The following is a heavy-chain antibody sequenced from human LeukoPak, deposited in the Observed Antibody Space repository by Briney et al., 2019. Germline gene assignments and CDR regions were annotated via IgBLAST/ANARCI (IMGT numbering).Heavy chain of an antibody. CDR3: AKGSGIAQGSDYGMDV. J-gene: IGHJ6*02. CDR2: ISGSGGST. CDR1: GFTFSSYA. D-gene: IGHD3-10*01. Sequence: GGSLRLSCAASGFTFSSYAMSWVRQAPGKGLEWVSAISGSGGSTYYADSVRGRFTISRDNSKNTLYLQMNSLRAEDTAVYYCAKGSGIAQGSDYGMDVWGQGTTVTVSS. V-gene: IGHV3-23*01.